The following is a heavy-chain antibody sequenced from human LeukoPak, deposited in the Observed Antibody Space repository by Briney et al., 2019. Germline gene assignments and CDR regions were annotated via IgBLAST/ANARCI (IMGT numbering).Heavy chain of an antibody. D-gene: IGHD6-19*01. CDR2: IYYSGST. CDR3: ARHPAGGSLHLVDY. J-gene: IGHJ4*02. CDR1: GGSISSYY. V-gene: IGHV4-59*08. Sequence: PSQTLSLTCTVSGGSISSYYWSWIRQPPGKGLEWIGYIYYSGSTNYNPSLKSRVTISVDTSKNQFSLKLSSVTAADTAVYYCARHPAGGSLHLVDYWGQGTLVTVSS.